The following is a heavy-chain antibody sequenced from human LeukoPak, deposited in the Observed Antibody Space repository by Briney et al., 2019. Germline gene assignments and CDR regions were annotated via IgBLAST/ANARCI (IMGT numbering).Heavy chain of an antibody. CDR1: GFTFSSYA. J-gene: IGHJ4*02. V-gene: IGHV3-23*01. CDR2: ISGSGGST. D-gene: IGHD7-27*01. Sequence: GGSLRLSCAASGFTFSSYAMSWVRQAPGKGLEWVPAISGSGGSTYYTDSVKGRFTISRDNSKNTLYLQMNSLRADDTAVYYCAQDRDLTGDRKPGYVHYWGRGTLVTVSS. CDR3: AQDRDLTGDRKPGYVHY.